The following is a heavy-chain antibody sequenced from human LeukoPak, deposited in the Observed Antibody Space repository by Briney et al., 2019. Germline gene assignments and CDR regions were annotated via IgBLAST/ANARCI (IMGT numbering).Heavy chain of an antibody. J-gene: IGHJ4*02. CDR1: RFTVSSNY. Sequence: GGSLRLSCAASRFTVSSNYMSWVRQAPGKGLEWVSFIYSSGSTYYTDSVRGRFTISRDNSNNTLYLQMNSLRVEDTAVYYCARGRFGLSLDYWGQGTLVTVSS. CDR3: ARGRFGLSLDY. V-gene: IGHV3-66*01. D-gene: IGHD3-16*01. CDR2: IYSSGST.